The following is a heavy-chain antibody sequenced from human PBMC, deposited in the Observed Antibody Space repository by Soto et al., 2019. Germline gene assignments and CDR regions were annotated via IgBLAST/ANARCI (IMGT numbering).Heavy chain of an antibody. CDR1: GFTFSSYG. J-gene: IGHJ6*02. D-gene: IGHD3-22*01. CDR3: AKIWSAFAMIVVVTRGNYGMDV. V-gene: IGHV3-30*18. CDR2: ISHDGSNK. Sequence: QVQLVESGGGVVQPGRSLRLSCAASGFTFSSYGMHWVRQAPGKGLEWVAVISHDGSNKYYADSVKGRFTISRDSSKNTLYLQMNSLRAEDTAVYYSAKIWSAFAMIVVVTRGNYGMDVWGQGTTVTVSS.